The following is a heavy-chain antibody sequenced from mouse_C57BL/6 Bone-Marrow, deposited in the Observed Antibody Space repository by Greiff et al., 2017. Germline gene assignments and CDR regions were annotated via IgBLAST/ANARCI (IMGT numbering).Heavy chain of an antibody. CDR1: GYTFTSYG. V-gene: IGHV1-81*01. Sequence: VQLKESGAELARPGASVKLSCKASGYTFTSYGISWVKQRTGQGLEWIGEIYPRSGNTYYNEKFKGKATLTADKSSSTAYMELRSLTSEDSAVYFCARGGYGYAMDYWGQGTSVTVSS. CDR3: ARGGYGYAMDY. CDR2: IYPRSGNT. J-gene: IGHJ4*01. D-gene: IGHD1-1*01.